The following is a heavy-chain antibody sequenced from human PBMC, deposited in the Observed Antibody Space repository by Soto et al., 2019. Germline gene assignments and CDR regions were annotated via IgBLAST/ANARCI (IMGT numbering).Heavy chain of an antibody. CDR2: ISYDGSNK. J-gene: IGHJ4*02. CDR1: GFTFSSYG. CDR3: AGYGENY. D-gene: IGHD4-17*01. Sequence: QVQLVESGGGVVQPGRSLRLSCAASGFTFSSYGMHWVRQAPGKGLEWVAVISYDGSNKYYADSVKGRFTISRDNSKNTLYLQMNSLRAEDTAVYYCAGYGENYWGQGTLVTVSS. V-gene: IGHV3-30*03.